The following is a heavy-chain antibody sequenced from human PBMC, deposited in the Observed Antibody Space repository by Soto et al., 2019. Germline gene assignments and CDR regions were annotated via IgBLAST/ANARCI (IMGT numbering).Heavy chain of an antibody. V-gene: IGHV1-69*13. Sequence: ASVKVSCKASGGTFSSYAISWVRQAPGQGLEWMGGIIPIFGTANYAQKFQGRVTITADESTSTAYMELSSLRSEDTAVYYCARGTLMVYASDWFDPWGQGTLVTVSS. D-gene: IGHD2-8*01. CDR3: ARGTLMVYASDWFDP. CDR1: GGTFSSYA. J-gene: IGHJ5*02. CDR2: IIPIFGTA.